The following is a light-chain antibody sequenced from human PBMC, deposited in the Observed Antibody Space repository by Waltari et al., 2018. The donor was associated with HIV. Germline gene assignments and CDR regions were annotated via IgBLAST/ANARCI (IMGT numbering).Light chain of an antibody. V-gene: IGKV3-15*01. Sequence: EILLTQSPAIMSVYPGESATVSCRASQNVYSNFAWYQQKPGQPPRLLIYTASTRATGVLARFTGSGFGTDFTLTISGLQSEDFAVYYCQHYNSWPGPAFGQGTKVEIK. CDR1: QNVYSN. J-gene: IGKJ1*01. CDR2: TAS. CDR3: QHYNSWPGPA.